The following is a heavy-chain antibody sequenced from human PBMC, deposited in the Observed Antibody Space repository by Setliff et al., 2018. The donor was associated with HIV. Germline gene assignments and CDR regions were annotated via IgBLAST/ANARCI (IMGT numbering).Heavy chain of an antibody. Sequence: ASVKVSCKASGYTFTDYFLHWVRQAPGQGLEWMGWISPNNGDKNIPQRFRGRVTMTRDTSISTAYLELNGLRSDDTSMYYCAGQLSNSLDYWGQGTLVTVSS. J-gene: IGHJ4*02. V-gene: IGHV1-2*02. CDR3: AGQLSNSLDY. CDR2: ISPNNGDK. CDR1: GYTFTDYF. D-gene: IGHD7-27*01.